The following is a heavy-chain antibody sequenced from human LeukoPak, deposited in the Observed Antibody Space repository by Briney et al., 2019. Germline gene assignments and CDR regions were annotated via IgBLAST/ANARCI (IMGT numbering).Heavy chain of an antibody. Sequence: GGSLRLSCAASGFTFSSYGMHWVRQAPGKGLEWVAVISYDGSNKYYADSVKGRFTISRDNSKNTLYLQMNSLRAEDTAVYYCAKGGYSYGYGAYFDYWGQGTLVTVSS. J-gene: IGHJ4*02. CDR1: GFTFSSYG. CDR2: ISYDGSNK. D-gene: IGHD5-18*01. V-gene: IGHV3-30*18. CDR3: AKGGYSYGYGAYFDY.